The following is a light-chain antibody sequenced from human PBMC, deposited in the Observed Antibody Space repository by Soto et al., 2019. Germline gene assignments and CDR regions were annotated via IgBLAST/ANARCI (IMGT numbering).Light chain of an antibody. CDR1: SSDVGGYNY. CDR3: SPFTTSSIYL. CDR2: AVS. J-gene: IGLJ1*01. Sequence: QSVLTQPASVSGSPGQSITISCTGTSSDVGGYNYVSWYQQPPGKAPKLIIYAVSNRPSGVSNRFSGSKSGNTASLTITGLQADDEGDYYCSPFTTSSIYLFGPGTKLTVL. V-gene: IGLV2-14*01.